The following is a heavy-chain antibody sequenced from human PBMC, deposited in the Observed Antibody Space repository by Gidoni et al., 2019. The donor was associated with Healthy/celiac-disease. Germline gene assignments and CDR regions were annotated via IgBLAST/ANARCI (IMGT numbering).Heavy chain of an antibody. D-gene: IGHD2-21*02. V-gene: IGHV3-66*02. CDR1: GFPARSNY. Sequence: VQLVESGCGLVQPWGSLRLSCPASGFPARSNYMSWVRQAPGKWLEWVSVIYSGGSKYYADSVKGRFTICRDNSKETLYLQMNSLRAEDTAVYYCARECGGDCYHSHTDAFDIWGQGTMVTVSS. J-gene: IGHJ3*02. CDR3: ARECGGDCYHSHTDAFDI. CDR2: IYSGGSK.